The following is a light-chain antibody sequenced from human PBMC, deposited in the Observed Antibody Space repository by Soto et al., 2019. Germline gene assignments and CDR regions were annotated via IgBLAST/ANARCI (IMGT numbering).Light chain of an antibody. J-gene: IGKJ1*01. V-gene: IGKV1-8*01. CDR2: KAS. Sequence: MTLSPSSLSSSPWDRATLTCRASQGISSYLAWYQQKPGKAPKLLIYKASTLNSGVPSRFSGSGSGTEFTLTISTLQPDDFATYYCQQYNSYPWTFGQGTKVDIK. CDR3: QQYNSYPWT. CDR1: QGISSY.